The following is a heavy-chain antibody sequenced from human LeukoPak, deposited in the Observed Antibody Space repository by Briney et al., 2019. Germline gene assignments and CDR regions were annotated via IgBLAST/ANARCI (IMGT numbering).Heavy chain of an antibody. J-gene: IGHJ4*02. D-gene: IGHD2-15*01. CDR3: ARAPYCSGGSCYSDY. CDR2: INPNSGGT. V-gene: IGHV1-2*02. Sequence: ASVKVSCKASGGTFSSYAISWVRQAPGQGLEWMGWINPNSGGTNYAQKFQGRVTMTRDTSISTAYMELSRLRSDDTAVYYCARAPYCSGGSCYSDYWGQGTLVTVSS. CDR1: GGTFSSYA.